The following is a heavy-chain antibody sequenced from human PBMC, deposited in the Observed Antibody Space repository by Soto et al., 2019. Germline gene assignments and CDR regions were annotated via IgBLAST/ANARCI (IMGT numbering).Heavy chain of an antibody. CDR3: ARDNKRNDYPDVLTGYYNNYYYYGMDV. J-gene: IGHJ6*02. D-gene: IGHD3-9*01. V-gene: IGHV3-21*01. CDR1: GFTFSSYS. CDR2: ISSSSSYI. Sequence: PGGSLRLSCAASGFTFSSYSMNWVRQAPGKGLEWVSSISSSSSYIYYADSVKGRFTISRDNAKNSLYLQMNSLRAEDTAVYYCARDNKRNDYPDVLTGYYNNYYYYGMDVWGQGTTVTVSS.